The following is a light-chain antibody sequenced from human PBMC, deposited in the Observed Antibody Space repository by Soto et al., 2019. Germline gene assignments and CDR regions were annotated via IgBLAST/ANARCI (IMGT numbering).Light chain of an antibody. Sequence: DIQMTQSPSPLSASVGDRVTITCRASQSIDHYLTWYQQRPGKAPKLLIYGASNLQSGVLSRFSGSGSGTAFSLTISSLQPEDFATYYCQQSYATTRTFGQGTKLESK. J-gene: IGKJ2*01. CDR1: QSIDHY. CDR2: GAS. CDR3: QQSYATTRT. V-gene: IGKV1-39*01.